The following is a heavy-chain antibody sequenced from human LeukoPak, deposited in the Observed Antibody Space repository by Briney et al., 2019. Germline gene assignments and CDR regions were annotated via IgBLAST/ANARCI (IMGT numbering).Heavy chain of an antibody. Sequence: PGGSLRLSCAASGFTFSSYGMHWVRQAPGKGLEWVAFIRYDGSNRYYADSVKGRFTISRDNSKNTLYLQMNSLRAEDTAVYYCAKVSSYGDYRDDAFDIWGHGTMVTVSS. D-gene: IGHD4-17*01. V-gene: IGHV3-30*02. CDR1: GFTFSSYG. CDR3: AKVSSYGDYRDDAFDI. CDR2: IRYDGSNR. J-gene: IGHJ3*02.